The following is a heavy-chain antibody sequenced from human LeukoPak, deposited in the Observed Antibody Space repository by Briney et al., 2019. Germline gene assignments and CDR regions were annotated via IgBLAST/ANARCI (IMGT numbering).Heavy chain of an antibody. D-gene: IGHD3-3*01. CDR1: GFTFSSYA. Sequence: GGSLRLSCAASGFTFSSYAMSWVRQAPGKELEWVSAISGSGGSTYYADSVKGRFTISRDNSKNTLYLQMNSLRAEDTAVYYCAKGALRFLELSYYFDYWGQGTLVTVSS. CDR3: AKGALRFLELSYYFDY. J-gene: IGHJ4*02. CDR2: ISGSGGST. V-gene: IGHV3-23*01.